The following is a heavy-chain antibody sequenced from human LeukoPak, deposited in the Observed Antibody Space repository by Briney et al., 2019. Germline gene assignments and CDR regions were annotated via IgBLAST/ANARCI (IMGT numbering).Heavy chain of an antibody. CDR3: ARGDGDYGDYVLDY. CDR1: GFTFSSSG. Sequence: GGSLRLSCAASGFTFSSSGMHWVRQAPGKGLEWVAVIGNDGNREYYADSVKGRFTISRDNSKNTLYLQINSLRAEDTAVYYCARGDGDYGDYVLDYWGQGTLVTVSS. CDR2: IGNDGNRE. V-gene: IGHV3-33*01. D-gene: IGHD4-17*01. J-gene: IGHJ4*02.